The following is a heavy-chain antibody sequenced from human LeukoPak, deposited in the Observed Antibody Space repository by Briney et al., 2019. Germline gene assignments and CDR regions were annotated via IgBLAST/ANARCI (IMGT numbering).Heavy chain of an antibody. D-gene: IGHD5-18*01. CDR1: GLTFRSYR. Sequence: PGGSLRLSCPASGLTFRSYRMNWVRQARGKGLEWVSCKCSSSSYLYYADSVKGRFTISRDNAKNSLYLQMNSLRAEDTAVYYCARDRGYSYGPSWGQGTLVSVSS. CDR3: ARDRGYSYGPS. V-gene: IGHV3-21*04. CDR2: KCSSSSYL. J-gene: IGHJ5*02.